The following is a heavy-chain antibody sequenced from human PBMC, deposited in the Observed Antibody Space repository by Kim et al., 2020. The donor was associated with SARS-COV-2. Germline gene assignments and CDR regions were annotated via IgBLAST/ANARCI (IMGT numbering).Heavy chain of an antibody. J-gene: IGHJ2*01. CDR3: ARGLWSFDL. CDR2: SEK. D-gene: IGHD3-3*01. Sequence: SEKEYVEYGKGRFTISRDNAKNSLYLQMNNLRVEDTAVYYCARGLWSFDLWGRGTLVTVSS. V-gene: IGHV3-7*01.